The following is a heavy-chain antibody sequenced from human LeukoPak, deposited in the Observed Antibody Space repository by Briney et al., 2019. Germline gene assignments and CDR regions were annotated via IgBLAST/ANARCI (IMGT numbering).Heavy chain of an antibody. CDR3: ATVSYYYGMDV. Sequence: ASVKGSCKASGYTSTGYYMHWGRQAPGQGLEWMGWINPNSGGTNYAQKFQGRVTMTRDTSIRTAYMELSRLRSDDTAIYYCATVSYYYGMDVWGQGTTVIVSS. CDR2: INPNSGGT. D-gene: IGHD2-8*01. CDR1: GYTSTGYY. V-gene: IGHV1-2*02. J-gene: IGHJ6*02.